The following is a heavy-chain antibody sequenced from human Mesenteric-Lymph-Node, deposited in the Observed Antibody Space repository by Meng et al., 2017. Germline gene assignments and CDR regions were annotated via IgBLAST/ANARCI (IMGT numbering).Heavy chain of an antibody. J-gene: IGHJ4*02. CDR2: IKSKTDGGTT. Sequence: GESLKISCAASGFTFSNAWMSWVRQAPGKGLEWVGRIKSKTDGGTTDYAAPVKGRFTISRDDSKNTLYLQMNSLKTEDTAVYYCGRDLEGSGWFVLDHWGQGTPVTVSS. V-gene: IGHV3-15*01. CDR3: GRDLEGSGWFVLDH. CDR1: GFTFSNAW. D-gene: IGHD6-19*01.